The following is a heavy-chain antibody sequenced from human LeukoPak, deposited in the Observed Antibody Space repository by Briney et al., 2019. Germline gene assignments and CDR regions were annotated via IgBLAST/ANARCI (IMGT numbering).Heavy chain of an antibody. D-gene: IGHD6-13*01. CDR1: GYTFINYG. CDR3: ARDQASIAAAVDY. Sequence: GASVKVSCKASGYTFINYGINWVRQAPGQGLEWLGWISAYSGSTNYAQKLQDRATMTTDTSTNTAYMELRSLRSDDTAVYYCARDQASIAAAVDYWGQGTLVTVSS. V-gene: IGHV1-18*01. J-gene: IGHJ4*02. CDR2: ISAYSGST.